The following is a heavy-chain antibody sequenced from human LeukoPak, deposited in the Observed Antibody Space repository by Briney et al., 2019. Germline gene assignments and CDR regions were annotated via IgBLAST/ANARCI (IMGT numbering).Heavy chain of an antibody. CDR2: IYYSGST. V-gene: IGHV4-59*01. J-gene: IGHJ4*02. CDR3: ARAGQFISARPITFDY. Sequence: SETLSLTCTVSGGSISSYYWSWIRQPPGKGLEWIGYIYYSGSTNYNPSLKSRVTISVDTSKNQFSLKLSSVTAADTAVYYCARAGQFISARPITFDYWGQETLVTVSS. D-gene: IGHD6-6*01. CDR1: GGSISSYY.